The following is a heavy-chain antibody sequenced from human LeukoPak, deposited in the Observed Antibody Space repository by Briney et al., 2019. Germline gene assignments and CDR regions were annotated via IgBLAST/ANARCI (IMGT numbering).Heavy chain of an antibody. CDR3: ARGQVPAARGYNWFDP. Sequence: SGTLSLTCAVYGWSFNDYYWNWIRQPPGKGLEWIGEINARGDTNYNPSLKSRVNISVDTSKKQFSLRLTSMIAADTALYYCARGQVPAARGYNWFDPWGQGTLVTVSS. D-gene: IGHD2-2*01. V-gene: IGHV4-34*01. J-gene: IGHJ5*02. CDR2: INARGDT. CDR1: GWSFNDYY.